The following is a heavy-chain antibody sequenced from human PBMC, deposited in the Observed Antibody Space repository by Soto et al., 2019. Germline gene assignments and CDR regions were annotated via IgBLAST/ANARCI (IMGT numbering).Heavy chain of an antibody. CDR1: GGSFSGYY. J-gene: IGHJ4*02. D-gene: IGHD2-2*01. CDR3: ARGVSQDIGVVPAAISPGIYYFDY. Sequence: QVQLQQWGAGLLKPSETLSLTCAVYGGSFSGYYWSWIRQPPGKGLEWIGEINHSGSTNYNPSLKSRVIISVDTSKTQSSLKLISVTAADAAVDYCARGVSQDIGVVPAAISPGIYYFDYWGQGTLVTVSS. CDR2: INHSGST. V-gene: IGHV4-34*01.